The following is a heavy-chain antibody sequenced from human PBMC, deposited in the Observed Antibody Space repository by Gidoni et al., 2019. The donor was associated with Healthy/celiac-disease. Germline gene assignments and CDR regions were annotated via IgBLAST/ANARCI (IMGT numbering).Heavy chain of an antibody. CDR3: ARHTLGITMIVVGPYAFDI. CDR2: IYYSGST. D-gene: IGHD3-22*01. Sequence: QPQLQESGPGLVKPSETLSLTCTVSGGSISSSSYYWGWIRQPPGKGLEWIGSIYYSGSTSYNPSLKSRVTISVDTSKNQFSLKLSSVTAADTAVYYCARHTLGITMIVVGPYAFDIWGQGTMVTVSS. CDR1: GGSISSSSYY. V-gene: IGHV4-39*01. J-gene: IGHJ3*02.